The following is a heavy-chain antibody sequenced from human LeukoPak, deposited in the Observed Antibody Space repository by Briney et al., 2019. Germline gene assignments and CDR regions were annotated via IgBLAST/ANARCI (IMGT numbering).Heavy chain of an antibody. V-gene: IGHV3-7*01. CDR3: ARDKLSGAWTGCLFGY. Sequence: GGSLRLSCSTSGFTFSTYWMSWVRQAPGKGLEWVAHINQDGGEKNYVDSVKGRFTISRDNAKNSLYLQMNSLTAEDTAVYYCARDKLSGAWTGCLFGYWGQGTLVTVSS. CDR1: GFTFSTYW. D-gene: IGHD1-1*01. J-gene: IGHJ4*02. CDR2: INQDGGEK.